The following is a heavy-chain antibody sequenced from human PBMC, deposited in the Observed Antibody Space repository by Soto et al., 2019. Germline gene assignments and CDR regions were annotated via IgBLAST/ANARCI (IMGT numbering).Heavy chain of an antibody. CDR1: GGSVRDTAYS. Sequence: PSETLSLTCAVSGGSVRDTAYSWTWTRQPPGKGLEWIGEINHSGSTNYNPSLKSRVTISADKSKNQFTLKLSSVTAADTAVYYCASSGYWLIVTTVPYYFDYWGQGTLVTVFS. CDR3: ASSGYWLIVTTVPYYFDY. J-gene: IGHJ4*02. V-gene: IGHV4-30-2*01. D-gene: IGHD4-17*01. CDR2: INHSGST.